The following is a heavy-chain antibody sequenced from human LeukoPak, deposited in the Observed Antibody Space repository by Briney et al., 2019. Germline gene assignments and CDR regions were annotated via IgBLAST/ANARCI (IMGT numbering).Heavy chain of an antibody. CDR2: ISAYNGNT. J-gene: IGHJ4*02. V-gene: IGHV1-18*01. CDR1: GYTFTSYG. Sequence: ASVKVSCKASGYTFTSYGISWVRQAPGQGLEWMGWISAYNGNTNYAQKLQGRVTMTTDTSTSTAYMELRSLRSDDTAVYYCARVGPDIVVIPAVLPLDYWGQGTLVTVSS. CDR3: ARVGPDIVVIPAVLPLDY. D-gene: IGHD2-2*01.